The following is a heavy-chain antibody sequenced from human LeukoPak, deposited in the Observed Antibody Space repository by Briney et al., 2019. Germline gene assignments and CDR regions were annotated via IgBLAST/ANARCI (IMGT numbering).Heavy chain of an antibody. D-gene: IGHD6-19*01. Sequence: SETLSLTCTVSGDSISGKTYSWGWIRQPPGKGLEWIGYMYYSENTYYNPSLKSRVTISVDTSRIQFSLKLSSVTAADTAVYYCVRYRSGSNRFDYWGQGTLVTVSS. CDR2: MYYSENT. J-gene: IGHJ4*02. V-gene: IGHV4-39*01. CDR1: GDSISGKTYS. CDR3: VRYRSGSNRFDY.